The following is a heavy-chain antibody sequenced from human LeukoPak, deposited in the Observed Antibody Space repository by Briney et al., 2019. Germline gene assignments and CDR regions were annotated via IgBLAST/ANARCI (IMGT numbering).Heavy chain of an antibody. V-gene: IGHV4-4*07. CDR1: GGSISSYY. D-gene: IGHD2-2*01. CDR3: ARGLPVPAHDAFDI. J-gene: IGHJ3*02. CDR2: IYTSGST. Sequence: SETLSLTCTVSGGSISSYYWSWIRQPAGKGLEWIGRIYTSGSTNYNPSLKSRVAMSVDTSKNQFSLNLSSVTAADTAVYFCARGLPVPAHDAFDIWGQGTMVTVSS.